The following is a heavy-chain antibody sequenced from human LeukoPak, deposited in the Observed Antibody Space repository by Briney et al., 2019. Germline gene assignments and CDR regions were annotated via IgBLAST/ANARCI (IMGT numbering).Heavy chain of an antibody. Sequence: ASVNVSCKASGYMFTAHFLHWVRQAPGQGIEWMGWIDPNSGGTNYARKFQGRVTMTRDTPMRPAYMALSRLTSDDPAVYYCAREIVSASTVGFDYWGQGTLVTVST. D-gene: IGHD5/OR15-5a*01. J-gene: IGHJ4*02. CDR1: GYMFTAHF. CDR2: IDPNSGGT. V-gene: IGHV1-2*02. CDR3: AREIVSASTVGFDY.